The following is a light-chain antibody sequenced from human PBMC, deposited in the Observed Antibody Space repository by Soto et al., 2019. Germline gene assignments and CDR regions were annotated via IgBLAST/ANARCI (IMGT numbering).Light chain of an antibody. J-gene: IGLJ1*01. CDR1: SSDVGSYKF. V-gene: IGLV2-14*02. Sequence: QSVLTQPASVSGSPGQSITISCTGTSSDVGSYKFVSWYQQYPGKAPKLMIYEGSKRPSGVSDRFSGSKSGNTASLTISGLQAEDEADYYCSSYTSSSTLRVFGTGTKVTVL. CDR2: EGS. CDR3: SSYTSSSTLRV.